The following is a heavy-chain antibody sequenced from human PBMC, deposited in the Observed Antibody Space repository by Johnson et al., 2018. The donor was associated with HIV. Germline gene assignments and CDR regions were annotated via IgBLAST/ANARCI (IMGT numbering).Heavy chain of an antibody. CDR2: ISYDGSNE. J-gene: IGHJ3*02. V-gene: IGHV3-30-3*01. CDR1: GFTFRDYA. Sequence: QVQLVESGGGVVQPGRSLRLSCAASGFTFRDYAMHWVRQAPGKGLEWVTVISYDGSNEYYADSVKGRFTISRDNSKNTLYLQMNRLRTEDTAVYYCARALGVGATADDAFDICGQGTMVTVSS. CDR3: ARALGVGATADDAFDI. D-gene: IGHD1-26*01.